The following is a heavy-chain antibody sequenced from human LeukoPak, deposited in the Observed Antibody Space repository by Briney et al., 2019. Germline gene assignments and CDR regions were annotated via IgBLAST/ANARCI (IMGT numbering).Heavy chain of an antibody. V-gene: IGHV4-4*02. CDR2: IYYRGST. Sequence: SETLSLTCAVSGGPISSSYWWSWVRQPPGKGLEWIGYIYYRGSTNYNPSLKSRVTFSVDTSKNQFSLKLNSVTAADTAVYYCARGGDYGDLRYFDYWDQGTLVTVSS. CDR3: ARGGDYGDLRYFDY. D-gene: IGHD4-17*01. CDR1: GGPISSSYW. J-gene: IGHJ4*02.